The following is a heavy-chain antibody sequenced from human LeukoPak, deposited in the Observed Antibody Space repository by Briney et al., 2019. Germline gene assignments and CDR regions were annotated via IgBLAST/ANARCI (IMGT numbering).Heavy chain of an antibody. CDR2: INTNTGNP. CDR1: GYTFTSYA. J-gene: IGHJ6*02. Sequence: ASMTVSCKASGYTFTSYAMNWVRQAPGQGLEWMGWINTNTGNPTYAQGFTGRFVFSLDTSVSTAYLQISSLKAEDTAVYYCARDRGTPPYYYYGMDVWGQRTTVTVSS. V-gene: IGHV7-4-1*02. CDR3: ARDRGTPPYYYYGMDV.